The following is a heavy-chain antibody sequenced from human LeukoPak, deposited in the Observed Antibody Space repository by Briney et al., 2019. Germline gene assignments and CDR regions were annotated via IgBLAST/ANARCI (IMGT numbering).Heavy chain of an antibody. CDR3: ARAYSSSWYLNWFDP. CDR1: GGSISSYY. J-gene: IGHJ5*02. CDR2: IYHSGST. V-gene: IGHV4-59*08. Sequence: PSETLSLTCTVSGGSISSYYWSWIRQPPGKGLEWIGNIYHSGSTYYNPSLKSRVTISVDTSKNQFSLKLSSVTAADTAVYYCARAYSSSWYLNWFDPWGQGTPVTVSS. D-gene: IGHD6-13*01.